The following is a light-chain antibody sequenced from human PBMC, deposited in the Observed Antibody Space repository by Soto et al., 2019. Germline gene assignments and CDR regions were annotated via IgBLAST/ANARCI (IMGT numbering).Light chain of an antibody. CDR3: QQYGGSLPYT. J-gene: IGKJ2*01. CDR1: QCVNNGD. CDR2: GAS. V-gene: IGKV3-20*01. Sequence: EIVLTQSPGTLSLSPGERATLSCRASQCVNNGDLAWYQQKHGQAPRLLIYGASARATGIPDRFSGSGSGTDVTLTISRLEPEDVAVCYCQQYGGSLPYTFGQGTKLEIK.